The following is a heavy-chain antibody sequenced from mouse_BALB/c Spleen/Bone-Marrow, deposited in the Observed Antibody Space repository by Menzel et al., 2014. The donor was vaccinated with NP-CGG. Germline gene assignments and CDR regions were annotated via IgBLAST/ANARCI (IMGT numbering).Heavy chain of an antibody. V-gene: IGHV3-2*02. CDR2: ISYSGST. J-gene: IGHJ1*01. CDR3: ARSADWYFDV. CDR1: GYSITSDYA. Sequence: VQLQQSGPGLVKPSQFLSLTCTVTGYSITSDYAWHWIRQFPGNKLEWMGYISYSGSTSYYPSLKSRISITRDTSKNQFFLQLNSVTTEDTATYYCARSADWYFDVWGAGTTVTVSS.